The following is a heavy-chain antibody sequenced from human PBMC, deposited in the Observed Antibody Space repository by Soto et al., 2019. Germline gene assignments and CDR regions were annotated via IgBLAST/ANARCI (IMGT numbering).Heavy chain of an antibody. V-gene: IGHV3-74*01. D-gene: IGHD6-6*01. CDR1: VFTFSNYW. CDR2: ITSDGSST. CDR3: AREYSSSRYFDY. J-gene: IGHJ4*02. Sequence: GSLRLSCAASVFTFSNYWMHWVRQAPGKGLVWVSRITSDGSSTTYADSVKGRFTTSRDNAKNTLYLQMNSLRAEDTAVYYCAREYSSSRYFDYWGQGTLVTVSS.